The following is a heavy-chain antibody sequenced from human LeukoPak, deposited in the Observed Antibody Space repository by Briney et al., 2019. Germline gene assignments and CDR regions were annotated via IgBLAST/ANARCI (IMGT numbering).Heavy chain of an antibody. Sequence: GGSLRLSCAASGFTFSSYDMHWVRQATGKGLEWVSAIGTAGDTYYPGSVKGRFTISRENAKNSLYLQMNSLRAGDTAVYYCAGAGGDTAMVLKDYYGMDVWGQGTTVTVSS. V-gene: IGHV3-13*01. D-gene: IGHD5-18*01. CDR1: GFTFSSYD. J-gene: IGHJ6*02. CDR2: IGTAGDT. CDR3: AGAGGDTAMVLKDYYGMDV.